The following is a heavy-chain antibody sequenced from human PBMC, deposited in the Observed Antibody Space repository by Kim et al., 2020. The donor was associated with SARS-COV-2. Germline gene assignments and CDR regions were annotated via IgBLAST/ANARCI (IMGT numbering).Heavy chain of an antibody. Sequence: GGSLRLSCAASGFTFGDYAMHWVRQAPGKGLEWVSGITWNSGSIGYVGSVKGRFTISRDNAKNSLYLQMNSLRAEDTALYYCAKDMGHKWNDGGFDYWGQGTLVTVSS. CDR1: GFTFGDYA. J-gene: IGHJ4*02. CDR3: AKDMGHKWNDGGFDY. D-gene: IGHD1-20*01. CDR2: ITWNSGSI. V-gene: IGHV3-9*01.